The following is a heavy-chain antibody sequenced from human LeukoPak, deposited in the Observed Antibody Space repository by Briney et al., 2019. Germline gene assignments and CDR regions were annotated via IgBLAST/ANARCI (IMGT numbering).Heavy chain of an antibody. D-gene: IGHD6-13*01. CDR2: INPSSGGT. V-gene: IGHV1-2*02. CDR3: ARDLGRQIAAGGN. J-gene: IGHJ4*02. CDR1: GYTFTGYY. Sequence: ASVKVSCKASGYTFTGYYIHWVRQAPGQGLEWMGWINPSSGGTNYAQKFHGRVAMTRDTSISTAYMELSRLRSDDTAVYYCARDLGRQIAAGGNWGQGTLVTVSS.